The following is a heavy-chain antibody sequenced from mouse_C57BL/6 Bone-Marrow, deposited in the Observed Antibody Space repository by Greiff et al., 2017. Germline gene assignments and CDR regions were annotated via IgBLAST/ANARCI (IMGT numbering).Heavy chain of an antibody. CDR1: GYTFTSYW. V-gene: IGHV1-59*01. CDR3: ARDGYYDYFDY. J-gene: IGHJ2*01. D-gene: IGHD2-3*01. CDR2: IDPSDSYT. Sequence: VQLQQPGAELVRPGTSVKLSCKASGYTFTSYWMHWVKQRPGQGLEWIGVIDPSDSYTNYNQKFKGKATLTVDTSSRTAYMQLSSLTSEDSAVYYCARDGYYDYFDYGGQGTTLTVSS.